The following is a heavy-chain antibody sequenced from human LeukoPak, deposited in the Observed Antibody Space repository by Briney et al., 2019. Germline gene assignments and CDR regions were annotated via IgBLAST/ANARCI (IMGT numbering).Heavy chain of an antibody. CDR2: INHSGST. CDR3: ARAVWFGELLSPHGEYYFDY. CDR1: GGSFSGYY. Sequence: SETLSLTCAVYGGSFSGYYWSWIRQPPGKGLEWIGKINHSGSTNYNPSLKSRVTMSVDTSKNQFSLKLSSVTAADTAVYYCARAVWFGELLSPHGEYYFDYWGQGTLVTVSS. V-gene: IGHV4-34*01. J-gene: IGHJ4*02. D-gene: IGHD3-10*01.